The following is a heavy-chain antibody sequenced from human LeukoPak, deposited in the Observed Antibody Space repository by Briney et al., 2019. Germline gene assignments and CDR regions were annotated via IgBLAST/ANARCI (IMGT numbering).Heavy chain of an antibody. D-gene: IGHD3-22*01. V-gene: IGHV3-30*18. CDR3: AKDYYYDSRGLGGYFDY. CDR1: GFTFSTYA. Sequence: GGSLRLSCAASGFTFSTYAMTWVRQAPGKGLEWVAVISYDGSNKYYADSVKGRFTISRDNSKNTLYLQMNSLRAEDTAVYYCAKDYYYDSRGLGGYFDYWGQGTLVTVSS. J-gene: IGHJ4*02. CDR2: ISYDGSNK.